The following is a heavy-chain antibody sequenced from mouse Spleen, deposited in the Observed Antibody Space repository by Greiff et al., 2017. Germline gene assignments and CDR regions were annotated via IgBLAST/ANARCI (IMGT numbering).Heavy chain of an antibody. CDR2: IDPSDSET. D-gene: IGHD2-3*01. V-gene: IGHV1-52*01. CDR3: AREDDGYYGFAY. J-gene: IGHJ3*01. Sequence: QVQLKQPGAELVRPGSSVKLSCKASGYTFTSYWMHWVKQRPIQGLEWIGNIDPSDSETHYNQKFKDKATLTVDKSSSTAYMQLSSLTSEDSAVYYCAREDDGYYGFAYWGQGTLVTVSA. CDR1: GYTFTSYW.